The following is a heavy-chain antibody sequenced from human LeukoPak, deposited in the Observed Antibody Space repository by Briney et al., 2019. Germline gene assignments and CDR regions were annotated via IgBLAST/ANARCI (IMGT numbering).Heavy chain of an antibody. V-gene: IGHV3-69-1*02. CDR1: GFTFSDYD. CDR3: GRAFPPLRTSSAGDL. D-gene: IGHD3-16*01. Sequence: SGGSLRLSCSACGFTFSDYDMNWGRQAPGKGLEWVSSISGLSTHIYYGDSVKGRFSISRDNAKNSVYLQMNSLGVEDTAIYYCGRAFPPLRTSSAGDLWGQGILVTVSS. CDR2: ISGLSTHI. J-gene: IGHJ4*02.